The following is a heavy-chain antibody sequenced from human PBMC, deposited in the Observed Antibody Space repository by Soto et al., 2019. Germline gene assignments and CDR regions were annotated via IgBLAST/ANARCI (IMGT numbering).Heavy chain of an antibody. CDR2: INHSGRT. CDR3: ARSPMGLLFRYYFDY. CDR1: GGSFSGYY. Sequence: QVQLQQWGAGLLKTSETLSLTCAVYGGSFSGYYWSWIRQPPGKGLEWIGQINHSGRTNYNPSLKSRVTISVDTSKNQFSLKLSSVTAADTAVYYCARSPMGLLFRYYFDYWGQGTLVTVSS. V-gene: IGHV4-34*01. D-gene: IGHD2-21*02. J-gene: IGHJ4*02.